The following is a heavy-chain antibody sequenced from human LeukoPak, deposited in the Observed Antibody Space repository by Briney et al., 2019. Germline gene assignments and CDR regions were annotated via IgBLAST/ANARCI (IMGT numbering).Heavy chain of an antibody. Sequence: PSETLSLTCTVSGDSLSTYYWSWIRQPPGKGLEWIGYIYYSGSTNYNPSLKSRVTISVDTSKNQFSLRLSSVTAADRAVYYCARDPKASGYFDYWGQGTLVTVSS. CDR1: GDSLSTYY. D-gene: IGHD3-10*01. CDR3: ARDPKASGYFDY. CDR2: IYYSGST. J-gene: IGHJ4*02. V-gene: IGHV4-59*01.